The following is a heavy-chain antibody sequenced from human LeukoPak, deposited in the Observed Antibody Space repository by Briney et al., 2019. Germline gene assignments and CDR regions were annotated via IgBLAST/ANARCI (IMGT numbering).Heavy chain of an antibody. V-gene: IGHV4-61*01. CDR3: ATDYSNFYGMDV. CDR2: IQNSART. Sequence: SETLSLTWTVSGGSVNSGSYFWSWIRQPPGKGLEWIGYIQNSARTNYNPSLESRVTISVDSSKDQFSLRLSSVTAADTAVYYCATDYSNFYGMDVWGQGTTVTVSS. CDR1: GGSVNSGSYF. D-gene: IGHD4-11*01. J-gene: IGHJ6*02.